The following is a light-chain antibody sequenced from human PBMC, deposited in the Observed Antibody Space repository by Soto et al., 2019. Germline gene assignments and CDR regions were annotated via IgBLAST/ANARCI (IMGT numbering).Light chain of an antibody. CDR2: DVS. Sequence: QCALTQPASMSGSPGQSITISCTGTSSDVGGYNYVSWYQQHPGKAPKLMIYDVSNRPSGVSNRFSGSKSGNTASLTISGLQAEDEADYYCSSYTSSSTVFGTGTKVTVL. CDR1: SSDVGGYNY. J-gene: IGLJ1*01. CDR3: SSYTSSSTV. V-gene: IGLV2-14*01.